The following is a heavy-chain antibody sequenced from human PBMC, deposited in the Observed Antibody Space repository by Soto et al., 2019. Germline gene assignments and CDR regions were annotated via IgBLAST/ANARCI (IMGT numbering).Heavy chain of an antibody. CDR2: ISAYNGNT. CDR1: GYTFTSYG. V-gene: IGHV1-18*01. Sequence: ASVKVSCKASGYTFTSYGISWVRQAPGQGLEWMGWISAYNGNTNYAQKLQGRVTMTTDTSTSTAYMELRSLRSDDTAVYYCASYADYYYYMDVWGKGTTVTVSS. D-gene: IGHD4-17*01. J-gene: IGHJ6*03. CDR3: ASYADYYYYMDV.